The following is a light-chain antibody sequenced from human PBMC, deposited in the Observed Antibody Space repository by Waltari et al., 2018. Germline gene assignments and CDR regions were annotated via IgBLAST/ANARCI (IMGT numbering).Light chain of an antibody. Sequence: QPPSASGTPGQTVTISCSGSWSNIGTNVVSWYQQLPGTAPKLLIHSNNQRPSGVPDRFSCSKSGTSASLAISGLQSADEADYYCSAWDDSLNGHVIFGGGTKLTVL. CDR1: WSNIGTNV. CDR2: SNN. J-gene: IGLJ2*01. V-gene: IGLV1-44*01. CDR3: SAWDDSLNGHVI.